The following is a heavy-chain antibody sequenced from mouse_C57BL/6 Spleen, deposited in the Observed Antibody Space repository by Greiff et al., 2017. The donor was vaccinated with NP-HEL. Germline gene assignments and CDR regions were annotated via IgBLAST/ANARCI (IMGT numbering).Heavy chain of an antibody. D-gene: IGHD2-3*01. CDR3: ARAGDGYYPY. J-gene: IGHJ3*01. Sequence: DVQLQESGPGLVKPSQSLSLTCSVTGYSITSGYYWNWIRQFPGNKLEWMGYISYDGSNNYNPSLKNRISITRDTSKNQFFLKWNSVTTEDTATYYCARAGDGYYPYWGQGTLVTVSA. CDR2: ISYDGSN. V-gene: IGHV3-6*01. CDR1: GYSITSGYY.